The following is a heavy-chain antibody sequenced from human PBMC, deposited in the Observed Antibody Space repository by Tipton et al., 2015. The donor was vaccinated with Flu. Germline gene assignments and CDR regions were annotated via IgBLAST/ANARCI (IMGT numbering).Heavy chain of an antibody. CDR2: MFYTGAT. Sequence: LRLSCTVFGGSMRSSSHYWAWIRQPPGKGLVWIGSMFYTGATYHNASLKNRITISIDRSETQLSLQLTSVTAADTAVYYCARNVFEGYGDYRNWYFDLWGRGTLVTVSS. D-gene: IGHD4-17*01. CDR1: GGSMRSSSHY. V-gene: IGHV4-39*01. J-gene: IGHJ2*01. CDR3: ARNVFEGYGDYRNWYFDL.